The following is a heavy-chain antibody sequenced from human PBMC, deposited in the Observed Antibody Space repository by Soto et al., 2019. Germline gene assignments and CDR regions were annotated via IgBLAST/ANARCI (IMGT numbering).Heavy chain of an antibody. CDR1: GFTVSSNY. J-gene: IGHJ4*02. Sequence: EVQLVESGGGLVKPGGSLRLSCAASGFTVSSNYMNWVRQATGKGLEWVSIIYSDGTTSYADSVKGRFTISRDNFKNTLHLQMNSLRAEDTAVYYCAILSNWGQGTLVTVSS. D-gene: IGHD6-6*01. CDR2: IYSDGTT. CDR3: AILSN. V-gene: IGHV3-53*01.